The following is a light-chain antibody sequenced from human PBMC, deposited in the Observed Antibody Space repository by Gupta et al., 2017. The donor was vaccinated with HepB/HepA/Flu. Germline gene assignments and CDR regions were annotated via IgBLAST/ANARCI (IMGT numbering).Light chain of an antibody. Sequence: TLSASIGDRVTITCRASQSISVWLAWYQHKPGKAPRLLISKASNLEDGVPSRFSGSGSGTEFTLTISSLQPDDFATYYCQQYNDYSYTFGQGTKMEVK. V-gene: IGKV1-5*03. CDR2: KAS. CDR1: QSISVW. J-gene: IGKJ2*01. CDR3: QQYNDYSYT.